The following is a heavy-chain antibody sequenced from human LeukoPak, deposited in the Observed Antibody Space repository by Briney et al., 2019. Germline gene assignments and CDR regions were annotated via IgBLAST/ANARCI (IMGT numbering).Heavy chain of an antibody. D-gene: IGHD6-6*01. Sequence: PGGSLRLSCAASGFAFSNYAMHWVRQAPGKGLEWVAVISYDGGTKYYADSVKGRFTISRDNSKNTLYLQMNSLRAEDTAVYYCAKDKMAYSTSSWDYWGQGTLVTVSS. CDR3: AKDKMAYSTSSWDY. J-gene: IGHJ4*02. CDR2: ISYDGGTK. V-gene: IGHV3-30*18. CDR1: GFAFSNYA.